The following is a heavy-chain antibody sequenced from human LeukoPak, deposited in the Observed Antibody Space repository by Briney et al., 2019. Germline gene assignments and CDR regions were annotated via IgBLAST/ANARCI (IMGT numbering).Heavy chain of an antibody. J-gene: IGHJ4*02. CDR2: INHSGST. Sequence: PSETLSLTCAVYGGSFSGYYWSWIRQPPGKGLEWIGEINHSGSTNYNPSLKSRVTISVDTSKNQFSLKLSSVTAADTAVYYCARRRYTYYYDSSGYLNYWGQGTLVTVSS. V-gene: IGHV4-34*01. CDR1: GGSFSGYY. CDR3: ARRRYTYYYDSSGYLNY. D-gene: IGHD3-22*01.